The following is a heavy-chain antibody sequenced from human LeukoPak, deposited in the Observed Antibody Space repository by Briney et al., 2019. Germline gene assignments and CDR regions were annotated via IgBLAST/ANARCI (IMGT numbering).Heavy chain of an antibody. J-gene: IGHJ5*02. Sequence: ASVKVSCKASGGTFSGYAISWVRQAPGQGLEWMGGIIPIFGTANYAQKFQGRVTITADESTSTAYMELSSLRSEDTAVYYCARGPNPYSSSSMNWFDPWGQGTLVTVSS. CDR3: ARGPNPYSSSSMNWFDP. V-gene: IGHV1-69*13. D-gene: IGHD6-13*01. CDR2: IIPIFGTA. CDR1: GGTFSGYA.